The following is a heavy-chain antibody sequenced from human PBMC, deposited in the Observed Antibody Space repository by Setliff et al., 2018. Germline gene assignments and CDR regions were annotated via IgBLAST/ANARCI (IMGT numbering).Heavy chain of an antibody. CDR3: AKHGAYNDFLTGYNFYYDMDV. D-gene: IGHD3-9*01. Sequence: GGSLRLSCAASGFTFSSYWMHWVRQDPGKGLVWVSAISSTITSTYYADSVKGRFTISRDNSKNTLYLQMNSLRAEDTAVYYCAKHGAYNDFLTGYNFYYDMDVWGQGTTVTVSS. V-gene: IGHV3-23*01. J-gene: IGHJ6*02. CDR2: ISSTITST. CDR1: GFTFSSYW.